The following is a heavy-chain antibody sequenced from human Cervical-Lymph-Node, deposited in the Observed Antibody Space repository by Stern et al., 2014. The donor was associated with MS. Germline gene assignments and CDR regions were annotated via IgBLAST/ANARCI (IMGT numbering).Heavy chain of an antibody. CDR3: ARVDTAPSSALDV. CDR1: GYSFPTHW. D-gene: IGHD5-18*01. V-gene: IGHV5-51*03. Sequence: VQLVPSGAAVKKPGESLKISCKGSGYSFPTHWIGWVGKMPGQGLEWMGIINPRDADTRYSPSFQGQVTISADKSISTAYLQWSSLKASDTAMYYCARVDTAPSSALDVWGQGTTVIVSS. CDR2: INPRDADT. J-gene: IGHJ6*02.